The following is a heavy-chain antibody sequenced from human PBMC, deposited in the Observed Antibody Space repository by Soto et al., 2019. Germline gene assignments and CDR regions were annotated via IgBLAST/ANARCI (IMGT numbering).Heavy chain of an antibody. CDR1: GYTFTIYY. CDR2: INPSGGSA. V-gene: IGHV1-46*01. J-gene: IGHJ3*02. CDR3: ARDKSYYDFWSGYPGNAFDI. D-gene: IGHD3-3*01. Sequence: ASVKVSCKASGYTFTIYYMHWVRQAPGQGLEWMGIINPSGGSASYAQKFQGRVTMTRDTSTSTVYMELSSLRSEDTAVYYCARDKSYYDFWSGYPGNAFDIWGQGTMVTVSS.